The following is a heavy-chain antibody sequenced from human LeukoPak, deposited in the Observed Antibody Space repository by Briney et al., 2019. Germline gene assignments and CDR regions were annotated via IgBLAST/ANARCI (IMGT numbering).Heavy chain of an antibody. CDR2: ISAYTGST. V-gene: IGHV1-18*01. J-gene: IGHJ4*02. Sequence: VKVSCKASGYTFNYYGISWVRQAPGQGLEWMGWISAYTGSTNYAQRLQGRVTMTTDTSTSTAYMELRSLRSDDTAVYYCARGGYSYGYMGYSDYWGQRTLVTVSS. D-gene: IGHD5-18*01. CDR3: ARGGYSYGYMGYSDY. CDR1: GYTFNYYG.